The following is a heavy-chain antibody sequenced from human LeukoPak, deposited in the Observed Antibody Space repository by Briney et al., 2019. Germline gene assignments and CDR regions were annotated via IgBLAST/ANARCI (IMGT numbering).Heavy chain of an antibody. Sequence: SETLSLTWTVSGGSISSYYGSWIRQPPGKGLEWIGYIYYSGSTNYNPSLKSRVTISVDTSKNQFSLKLSSVTAADTAVYYCARVRDYYYIDVWGKGTTVTISS. CDR2: IYYSGST. J-gene: IGHJ6*03. CDR3: ARVRDYYYIDV. CDR1: GGSISSYY. V-gene: IGHV4-59*01.